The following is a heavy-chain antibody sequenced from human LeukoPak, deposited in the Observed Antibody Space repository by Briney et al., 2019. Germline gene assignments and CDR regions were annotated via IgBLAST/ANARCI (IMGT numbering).Heavy chain of an antibody. V-gene: IGHV4-34*01. D-gene: IGHD2-2*01. J-gene: IGHJ6*02. CDR2: INHSGST. CDR1: GGSFSGYY. Sequence: SGTLSLTCAVYGGSFSGYYWSWIRQPPGKGLEWIGEINHSGSTNYNPSLKSRVTISVDTSKNQFSLKLSSVTAADTAVYYCAQGGVVPAAIGYYYYGMDVWGQGTTVTVSS. CDR3: AQGGVVPAAIGYYYYGMDV.